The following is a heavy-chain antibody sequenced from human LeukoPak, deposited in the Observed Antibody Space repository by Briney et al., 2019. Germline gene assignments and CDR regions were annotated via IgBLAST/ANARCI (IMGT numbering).Heavy chain of an antibody. CDR3: ARDLDCSGGSCYDY. Sequence: GASVKVSCKASGYTFTGYYMHWVRQAPGQGLGWMGWINPNSGGTNYAQKFQGRVTMTRDTSISTAYMELSRLRSDDTAVYYCARDLDCSGGSCYDYWGQGTLVTVSS. CDR2: INPNSGGT. J-gene: IGHJ4*02. D-gene: IGHD2-15*01. V-gene: IGHV1-2*02. CDR1: GYTFTGYY.